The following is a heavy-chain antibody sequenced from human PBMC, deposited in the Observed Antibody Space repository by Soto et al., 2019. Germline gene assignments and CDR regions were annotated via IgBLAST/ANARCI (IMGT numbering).Heavy chain of an antibody. J-gene: IGHJ6*02. CDR1: GFTFSSYA. D-gene: IGHD5-12*01. V-gene: IGHV3-30*09. CDR2: ISYDGSNK. Sequence: QVQLVESGGGVVQPGRSLRLSCAASGFTFSSYAMHWVRQAPGKGLEWVAVISYDGSNKYYADSVKGRFAISKDKTKNTLYLQMNRVRAEDTAVYCCAREIVAGPRSYYYYHVMDVWGQGTTVTVSS. CDR3: AREIVAGPRSYYYYHVMDV.